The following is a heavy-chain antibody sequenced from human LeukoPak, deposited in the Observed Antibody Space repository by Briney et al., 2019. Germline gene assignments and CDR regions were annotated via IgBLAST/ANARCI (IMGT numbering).Heavy chain of an antibody. CDR3: ARASYSSSWYGNYYFDY. D-gene: IGHD6-13*01. J-gene: IGHJ4*02. Sequence: PSETLSLTCTVSGGSVSSNGYFWNWIRQPPGKGLEWIGYIYYSGSTNYNPSLKSRVTISVDTSKNQFSLKLSSVTAADTAVYYCARASYSSSWYGNYYFDYWGQGTLVTVSS. CDR1: GGSVSSNGYF. V-gene: IGHV4-61*08. CDR2: IYYSGST.